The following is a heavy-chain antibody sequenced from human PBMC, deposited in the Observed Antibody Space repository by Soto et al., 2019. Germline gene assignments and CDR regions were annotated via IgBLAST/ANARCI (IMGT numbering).Heavy chain of an antibody. D-gene: IGHD3-10*01. CDR2: IRSKAYGGTT. J-gene: IGHJ4*02. CDR1: GFTFGDYA. V-gene: IGHV3-49*03. Sequence: GGSLRLSCTASGFTFGDYAMSWFRQAPGKGLEWVGFIRSKAYGGTTEYAASVKGRFTISRYDSKSIAYLQMNSLKTEDTAVYYCTRVGSSSSQFLWFGEYPYYFDYWGQGTLVTVSS. CDR3: TRVGSSSSQFLWFGEYPYYFDY.